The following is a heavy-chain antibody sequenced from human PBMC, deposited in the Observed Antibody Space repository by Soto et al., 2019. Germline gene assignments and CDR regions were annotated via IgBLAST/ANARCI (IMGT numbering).Heavy chain of an antibody. D-gene: IGHD3-3*01. Sequence: GGSLRLSCAASGFTFSSYNMNWVRQAPGKGLEWVSSGSSSSTYIYYADSVKGRFTISRDNAKNSLYLQMNSLRAEDTAVYYCARAPEYDFWSGYLDYWGQGTLVTVSS. CDR3: ARAPEYDFWSGYLDY. CDR1: GFTFSSYN. J-gene: IGHJ4*02. CDR2: GSSSSTYI. V-gene: IGHV3-21*01.